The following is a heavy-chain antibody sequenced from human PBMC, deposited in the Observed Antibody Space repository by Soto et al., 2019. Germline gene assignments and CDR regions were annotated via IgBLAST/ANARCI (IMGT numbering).Heavy chain of an antibody. D-gene: IGHD1-20*01. Sequence: QITLKESGPTLVKPTQTLTLTCTFSGFSLSTSGVGVGWIRQPPGKALEWLALIYWDDDKRYSPSLKSRLTITKDTSKNQVVLTMTNMDPVDTATYYCAHRRSNWNDRGTDYWGQGTLVTVSS. CDR3: AHRRSNWNDRGTDY. V-gene: IGHV2-5*02. CDR2: IYWDDDK. CDR1: GFSLSTSGVG. J-gene: IGHJ4*02.